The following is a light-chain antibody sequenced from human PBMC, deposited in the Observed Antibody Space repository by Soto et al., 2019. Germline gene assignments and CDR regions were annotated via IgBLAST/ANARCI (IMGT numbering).Light chain of an antibody. Sequence: QSVLNQPASVSGSPGQSITISCTGTSSDVGGYNYVSWYQQHPGKAPKLMIYDVSIRPSGVSNRFSGSKSGNTASLTISGLQAEDEADYYCSSYTSSSIFYVFGTGTKVTVL. V-gene: IGLV2-14*01. CDR2: DVS. J-gene: IGLJ1*01. CDR1: SSDVGGYNY. CDR3: SSYTSSSIFYV.